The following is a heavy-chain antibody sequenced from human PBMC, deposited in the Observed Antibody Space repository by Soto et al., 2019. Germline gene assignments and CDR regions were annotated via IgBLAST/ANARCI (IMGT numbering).Heavy chain of an antibody. CDR2: IIPDSGAT. CDR1: GYTFTGYY. D-gene: IGHD3-3*01. Sequence: VASVKVSCKASGYTFTGYYIHWVRQAPGQGLEWMGWIIPDSGATNYTQKFQGRVTMTSETSTNTAFLELSRLRSDDTAVYFCARGDRISIFGVTNWLDPWGQGTLVTVSS. CDR3: ARGDRISIFGVTNWLDP. V-gene: IGHV1-2*02. J-gene: IGHJ5*02.